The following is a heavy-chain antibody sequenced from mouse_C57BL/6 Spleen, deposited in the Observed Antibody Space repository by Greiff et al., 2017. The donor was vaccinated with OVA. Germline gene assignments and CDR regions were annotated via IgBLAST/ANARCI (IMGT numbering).Heavy chain of an antibody. J-gene: IGHJ4*01. D-gene: IGHD5-1*01. CDR3: ARQGGTYGGAMDY. CDR2: ISSGSSTI. Sequence: EVKLVESGGGLVKPGGSLKLSCAASGFTFSDYGMHWVRQAPEKGLEWVAYISSGSSTIYYADTVQGRFTISRDNAKNTLFLQMTSLRSEDTAMYYCARQGGTYGGAMDYWGQGTSVTVSS. V-gene: IGHV5-17*01. CDR1: GFTFSDYG.